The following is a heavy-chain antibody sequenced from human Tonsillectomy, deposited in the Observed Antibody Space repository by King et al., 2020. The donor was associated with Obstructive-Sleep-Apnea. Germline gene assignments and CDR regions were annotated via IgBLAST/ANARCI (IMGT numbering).Heavy chain of an antibody. J-gene: IGHJ4*02. CDR3: AKDTRYGSGSKTSDY. CDR2: ISYDGSNK. CDR1: GFTFSSYG. D-gene: IGHD3-10*01. Sequence: VQLVESGGGVVQPGRSLRLSCAASGFTFSSYGMHWVRQAPGKGLEWVAVISYDGSNKYYADSVKGRFTISRDNSKNTLYLQMNSLRAEDTAVYYCAKDTRYGSGSKTSDYWGQGTLVTVSS. V-gene: IGHV3-30*18.